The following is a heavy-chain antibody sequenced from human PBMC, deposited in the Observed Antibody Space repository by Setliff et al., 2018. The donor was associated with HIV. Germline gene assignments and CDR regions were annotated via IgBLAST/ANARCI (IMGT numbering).Heavy chain of an antibody. Sequence: PSETLSLTCAVYGGSFSGYYWSWIRQPPGKGLEWIGYIYTSGTTEYNPSLDSRVTISVDTSRDQFSLNLRSVTAADTALYFCARLIHTGLLYFDYWGLGMLVTVSS. CDR3: ARLIHTGLLYFDY. CDR1: GGSFSGYY. D-gene: IGHD2-8*02. J-gene: IGHJ4*02. CDR2: IYTSGTT. V-gene: IGHV4-4*09.